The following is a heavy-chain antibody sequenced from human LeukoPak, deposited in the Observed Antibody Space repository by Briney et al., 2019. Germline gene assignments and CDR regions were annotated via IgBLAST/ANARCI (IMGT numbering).Heavy chain of an antibody. CDR2: ISAYNGNT. J-gene: IGHJ5*02. D-gene: IGHD2-2*01. V-gene: IGHV1-18*01. CDR3: AREFRPLGYCSSTSCRAWFDP. Sequence: ASVKVSCXASGYTFTSYGISWVRQAPGQGLEWMGWISAYNGNTNYAQKLQGRVTMTTDTSTSTAYMELRSLRSDDTAVYYCAREFRPLGYCSSTSCRAWFDPWGQGTLVTVSS. CDR1: GYTFTSYG.